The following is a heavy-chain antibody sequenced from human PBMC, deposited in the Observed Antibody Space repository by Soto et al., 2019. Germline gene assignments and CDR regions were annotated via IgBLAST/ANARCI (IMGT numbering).Heavy chain of an antibody. J-gene: IGHJ4*02. CDR2: IIPSATT. CDR1: GFSFSDYT. Sequence: GGSLRLSCAASGFSFSDYTMNWVRQAPGKGLEWVALIIPSATTYYADSVKGRFTISRDNSKNTLYLQMNSLRAEDTAVYYCAKETFGGVIAPVFDYWGQGTLVTVSS. V-gene: IGHV3-66*03. CDR3: AKETFGGVIAPVFDY. D-gene: IGHD3-16*02.